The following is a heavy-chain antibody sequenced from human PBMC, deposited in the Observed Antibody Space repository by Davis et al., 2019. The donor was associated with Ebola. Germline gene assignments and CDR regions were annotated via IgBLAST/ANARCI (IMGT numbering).Heavy chain of an antibody. CDR3: AKADFTVTLDAFDI. Sequence: SVKVSCKASGGTFSSYAISWVRQAPGQGLEWMGGIIPIFGTANYAQKFQGRVTITADESTSTAYMELSSLRSEDTAVYYCAKADFTVTLDAFDIWGQGTMVTVSS. CDR1: GGTFSSYA. D-gene: IGHD4-17*01. CDR2: IIPIFGTA. V-gene: IGHV1-69*13. J-gene: IGHJ3*02.